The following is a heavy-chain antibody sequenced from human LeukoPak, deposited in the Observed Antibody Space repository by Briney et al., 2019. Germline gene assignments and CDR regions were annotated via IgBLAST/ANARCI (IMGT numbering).Heavy chain of an antibody. D-gene: IGHD5-18*01. CDR1: GGSFSGYY. Sequence: PSETLSLTCAVYGGSFSGYYWSWIRQPPGKGLEWIGEINHSGSTNYNPSLKSRVTISVDTSKNQFSLKLSSVTAADTAVYYCARVERGYSYGHFDYWGQGTLVTVSS. J-gene: IGHJ4*02. CDR2: INHSGST. CDR3: ARVERGYSYGHFDY. V-gene: IGHV4-34*01.